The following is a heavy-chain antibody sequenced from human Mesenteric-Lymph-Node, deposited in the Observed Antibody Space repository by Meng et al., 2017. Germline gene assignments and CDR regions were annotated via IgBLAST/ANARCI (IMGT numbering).Heavy chain of an antibody. J-gene: IGHJ4*02. CDR2: INPHTGGI. Sequence: QVQLVRSGAEVQKPGASVKVSCKASGYTFTVYYMHWVRQAPGQGLEWMGRINPHTGGINYAQEFQGRVAMTRDTSISTAYMELSRLRTDDTAVYYCAKIGSNHQFDLWGQGTLVTVSS. D-gene: IGHD4-11*01. V-gene: IGHV1-2*06. CDR1: GYTFTVYY. CDR3: AKIGSNHQFDL.